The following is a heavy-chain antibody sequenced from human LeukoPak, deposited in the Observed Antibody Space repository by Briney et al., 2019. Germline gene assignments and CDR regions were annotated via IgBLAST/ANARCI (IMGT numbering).Heavy chain of an antibody. CDR3: ARDLGDYYDSSGYLEY. Sequence: GRSLRLSCAASGFTFSSYAMHWVRQAPGKGLEWVAVISYDGSNKYYADSVKGRFTISRDNSKNTLYLQMNSLRAEDTAVYYCARDLGDYYDSSGYLEYWGQGTLVTVSS. CDR1: GFTFSSYA. J-gene: IGHJ4*02. D-gene: IGHD3-22*01. CDR2: ISYDGSNK. V-gene: IGHV3-30-3*01.